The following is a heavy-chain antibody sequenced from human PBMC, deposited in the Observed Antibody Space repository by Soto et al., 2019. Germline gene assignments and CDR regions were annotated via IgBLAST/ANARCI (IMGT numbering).Heavy chain of an antibody. D-gene: IGHD2-15*01. CDR2: ISGKNGNT. CDR3: ARVSSSIVVVPDYGMDV. V-gene: IGHV1-18*04. CDR1: GYTCISHG. J-gene: IGHJ6*02. Sequence: QVQLVQSGVEVKKPGASVKVSCKASGYTCISHGISWVRQAPGQGLEWMGWISGKNGNTNYAQKLQGRVTLTTDTSKSTAYMELRSLRSDDTAVYYCARVSSSIVVVPDYGMDVWGQGTTVTVSS.